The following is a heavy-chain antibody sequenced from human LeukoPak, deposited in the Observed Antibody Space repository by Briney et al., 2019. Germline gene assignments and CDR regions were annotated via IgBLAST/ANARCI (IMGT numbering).Heavy chain of an antibody. CDR1: GGCISSYY. CDR2: IYYSGST. Sequence: LSETLSLICTVCGGCISSYYWGWIRQPSGRGLEWIGYIYYSGSTNYNPSLKSRVNISVDTSENQFSLKLSSVTAADTAVYYCARAPMYYYMDVWGKGTTVTVSS. V-gene: IGHV4-59*01. CDR3: ARAPMYYYMDV. J-gene: IGHJ6*03.